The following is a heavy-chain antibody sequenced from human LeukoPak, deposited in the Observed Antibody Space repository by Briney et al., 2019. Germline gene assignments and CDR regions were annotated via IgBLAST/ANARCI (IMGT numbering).Heavy chain of an antibody. J-gene: IGHJ5*01. Sequence: SETLSLTCGVSGYSISSGYYWGWIRQPPGKGLEWIGNMYHSGSTDYNPSLKSRVTISIDTSKNQFSLKLRSVTAADTAVYYCARHKSYCTTSTCYCIDSWGQGTLVTVSS. CDR3: ARHKSYCTTSTCYCIDS. CDR2: MYHSGST. V-gene: IGHV4-38-2*01. D-gene: IGHD2-2*01. CDR1: GYSISSGYY.